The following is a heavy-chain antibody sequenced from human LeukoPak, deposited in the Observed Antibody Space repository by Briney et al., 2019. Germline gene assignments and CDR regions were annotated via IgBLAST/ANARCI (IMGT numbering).Heavy chain of an antibody. D-gene: IGHD3-3*01. CDR2: INHSGST. Sequence: SETLSLTCPVYGGSFSGYYWSWIRQPPGKGLEWIGEINHSGSTNYNPSLKSRVTISVDTSKNQFSLKLSSVTAADTAVYYCARSYDFWSGYVYYFDYWGQGTLVTVSS. J-gene: IGHJ4*02. CDR3: ARSYDFWSGYVYYFDY. CDR1: GGSFSGYY. V-gene: IGHV4-34*01.